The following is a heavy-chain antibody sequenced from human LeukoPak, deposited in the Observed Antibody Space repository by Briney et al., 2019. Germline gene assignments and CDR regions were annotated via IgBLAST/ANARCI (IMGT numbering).Heavy chain of an antibody. CDR2: ISDSGGST. D-gene: IGHD3-22*01. CDR3: AKRGVVIRVILVGFHKEAYYFDS. CDR1: GITLSNYG. Sequence: GGSLRLSCAVSGITLSNYGMSWVRQAPGKGLEWVAGISDSGGSTNYADSVKGRFTISRDNPKNTLYLQMNSLKAEDTAVYFCAKRGVVIRVILVGFHKEAYYFDSWGQGALVTVSS. V-gene: IGHV3-23*01. J-gene: IGHJ4*02.